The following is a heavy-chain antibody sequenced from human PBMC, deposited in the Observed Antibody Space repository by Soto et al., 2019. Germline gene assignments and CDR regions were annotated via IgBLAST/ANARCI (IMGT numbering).Heavy chain of an antibody. V-gene: IGHV4-39*01. D-gene: IGHD6-19*01. J-gene: IGHJ4*02. CDR1: GGSISSSSYY. Sequence: SETLSLTCTVSGGSISSSSYYWGWIRQPPGKGLEWIGSIYYSGSTYYNPSLKSRVTISVDTSKNQFSLKLSSVTAADTAVYYCAGQRAGYSSGWYDVLLEHFDYWGQGTLVTVSS. CDR2: IYYSGST. CDR3: AGQRAGYSSGWYDVLLEHFDY.